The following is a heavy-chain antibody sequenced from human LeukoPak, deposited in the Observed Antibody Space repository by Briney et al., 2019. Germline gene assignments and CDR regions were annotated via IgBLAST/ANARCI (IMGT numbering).Heavy chain of an antibody. V-gene: IGHV3-23*01. J-gene: IGHJ4*02. CDR3: AKGGTMVRGVIMSDFDY. D-gene: IGHD3-10*01. CDR2: ISGSGGST. Sequence: GGSLRLSCAASGFTFSSYAMSWVRQTPGKGLEWVSAISGSGGSTYYADSVKGRSTISRDNSKNTLYLQMNSLRAEDTAVYYCAKGGTMVRGVIMSDFDYWGQGTLVTVSS. CDR1: GFTFSSYA.